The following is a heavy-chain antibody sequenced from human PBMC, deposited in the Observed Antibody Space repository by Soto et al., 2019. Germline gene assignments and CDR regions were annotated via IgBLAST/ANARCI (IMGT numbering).Heavy chain of an antibody. CDR3: ARGAYDWNYFDY. D-gene: IGHD5-12*01. CDR1: GFTFSPYN. J-gene: IGHJ4*02. Sequence: PGGSLRLSCAASGFTFSPYNMNWVRQAPGKGLEWVSYISGSSRTTIYYADSVEGRFTISRDNAKDSLYLQMDSLRDEDTAVYYCARGAYDWNYFDYWGQGTLVTVSS. V-gene: IGHV3-48*02. CDR2: ISGSSRTTI.